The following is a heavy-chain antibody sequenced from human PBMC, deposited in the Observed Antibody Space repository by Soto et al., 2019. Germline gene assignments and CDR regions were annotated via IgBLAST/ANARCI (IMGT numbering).Heavy chain of an antibody. CDR1: GYTFTRYA. CDR2: INTDNENK. Sequence: QIQLVQSGAEVKKPGASVKVSCRASGYTFTRYAIHWVRQAPGQRLEWMGWINTDNENKEYSQNFEGRVTFTRDTSANTVYMELYSLRSEDTAVYYCARPYKQQLDFDHWGQGTLVNVSS. J-gene: IGHJ4*02. D-gene: IGHD6-13*01. V-gene: IGHV1-3*04. CDR3: ARPYKQQLDFDH.